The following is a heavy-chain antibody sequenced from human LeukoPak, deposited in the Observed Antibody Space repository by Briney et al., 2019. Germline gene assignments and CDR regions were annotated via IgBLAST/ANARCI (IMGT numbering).Heavy chain of an antibody. CDR3: ARDSALAQAVMFDY. CDR2: IDHSGST. V-gene: IGHV4-38-2*02. D-gene: IGHD6-19*01. J-gene: IGHJ4*02. Sequence: SEALSLTCTVSGYSISSGYYWGWVRQPPGKGLEWTGSIDHSGSTHYNPSLKSRITISVDTSKNQSSLKLSSVTAADPAVYYCARDSALAQAVMFDYWGQGTLVTVSS. CDR1: GYSISSGYY.